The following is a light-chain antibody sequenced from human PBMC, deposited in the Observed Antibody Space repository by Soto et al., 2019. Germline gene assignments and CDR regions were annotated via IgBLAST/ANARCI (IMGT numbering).Light chain of an antibody. V-gene: IGKV3D-15*01. CDR3: QQYSVWRLP. CDR1: QSVSNR. CDR2: GAS. Sequence: EIVLTQSPATLSVSPGERAALSCRASQSVSNRLAWYQQKPGQPPRLLIFGASTRATGIPARFSGSGSEAEFVLTISTRQSEDFAVYYCQQYSVWRLPFGGGTKVEIK. J-gene: IGKJ4*01.